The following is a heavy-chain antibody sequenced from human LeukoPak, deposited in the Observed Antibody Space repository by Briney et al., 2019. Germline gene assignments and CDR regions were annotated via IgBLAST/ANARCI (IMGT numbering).Heavy chain of an antibody. CDR1: GGSITSFY. J-gene: IGHJ3*02. CDR2: IHYSGST. Sequence: PSETLSLTCTVSGGSITSFYWSWIRQPPGKGLEWIGNIHYSGSTDYNPSLKSRVTISVDTSKNQFSLRLSSVTAADTAVYCCARRIAVTFVWASDIWGQGTMVTVSS. D-gene: IGHD6-19*01. CDR3: ARRIAVTFVWASDI. V-gene: IGHV4-59*08.